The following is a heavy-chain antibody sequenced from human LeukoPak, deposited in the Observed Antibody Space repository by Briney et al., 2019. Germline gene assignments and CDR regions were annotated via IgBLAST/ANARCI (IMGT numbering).Heavy chain of an antibody. J-gene: IGHJ5*02. Sequence: PSETLSLTCAVYGGSFSGYYWSWIRQPPGKGLEWIGEINHSGSTNYNPSLKSRVTISVDTSTNQFSLKLSSVTAADTAVYYCASRYYDFWSGYYRRSDWFDPWGQGTLVTVSS. CDR3: ASRYYDFWSGYYRRSDWFDP. D-gene: IGHD3-3*01. CDR1: GGSFSGYY. CDR2: INHSGST. V-gene: IGHV4-34*01.